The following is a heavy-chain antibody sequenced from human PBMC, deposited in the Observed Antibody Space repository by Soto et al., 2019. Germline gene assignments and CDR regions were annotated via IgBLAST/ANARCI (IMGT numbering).Heavy chain of an antibody. Sequence: AEALTSSYKRAGDSCAGYWMTAVRQKPGKGLEWMGRIDPSDSESRYSPSFEGHVTISVDKSVSTAFLQWNSLKASDNAMYYCARHSTSAPKDYWGQGTLVTVSS. D-gene: IGHD3-10*01. J-gene: IGHJ4*01. CDR2: IDPSDSES. CDR3: ARHSTSAPKDY. CDR1: GDSCAGYW. V-gene: IGHV5-10-1*01.